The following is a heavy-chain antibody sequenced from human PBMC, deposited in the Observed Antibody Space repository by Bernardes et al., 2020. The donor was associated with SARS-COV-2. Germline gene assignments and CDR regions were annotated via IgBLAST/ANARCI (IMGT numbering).Heavy chain of an antibody. CDR3: ARRSGCTPDF. J-gene: IGHJ4*02. D-gene: IGHD3-10*01. Sequence: GGSLRLSCAASGFTFGNSVMTWVRQAPGKGLEWVSAISYNGGLTEYADYVRDRFTMSRNNSRNLLNLQMNGLRLEDTAIYYCARRSGCTPDFWGRGTLVTVSS. V-gene: IGHV3-23*01. CDR2: ISYNGGLT. CDR1: GFTFGNSV.